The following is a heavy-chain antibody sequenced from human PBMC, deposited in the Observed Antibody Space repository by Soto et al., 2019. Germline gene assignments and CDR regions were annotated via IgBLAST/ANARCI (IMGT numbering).Heavy chain of an antibody. J-gene: IGHJ4*02. CDR3: ASLNVDTAMVMGIDY. CDR2: ISSSSSTI. Sequence: GGSLRLSCAASGFTFSSYSMNWVRQAPWKGLEWVSYISSSSSTIYYAASVKGRFTISRDNAKNSLYLELNSLSAEDTAVYYCASLNVDTAMVMGIDYWGQGTLVTVSS. CDR1: GFTFSSYS. V-gene: IGHV3-48*04. D-gene: IGHD5-18*01.